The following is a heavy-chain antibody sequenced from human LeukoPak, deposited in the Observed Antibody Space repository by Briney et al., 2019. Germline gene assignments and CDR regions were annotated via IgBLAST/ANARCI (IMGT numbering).Heavy chain of an antibody. V-gene: IGHV3-53*01. CDR3: AKGPTTVTPRYFDY. CDR1: GFTVSSNH. Sequence: GGSLRLSCAASGFTVSSNHMSWVRQAPGKGLEWVSVIYSGGSTYYADSVKGRFTISRDNSKNTLYLQMNSLRAEDTAIYYCAKGPTTVTPRYFDYWGQGTLVTVSS. D-gene: IGHD4-17*01. CDR2: IYSGGST. J-gene: IGHJ4*02.